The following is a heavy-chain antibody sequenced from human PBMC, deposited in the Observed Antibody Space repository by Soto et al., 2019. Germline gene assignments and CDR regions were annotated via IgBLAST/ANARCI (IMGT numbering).Heavy chain of an antibody. CDR1: GNSISSGDYY. V-gene: IGHV4-30-4*01. J-gene: IGHJ4*02. CDR2: IYYSGSA. D-gene: IGHD3-3*01. Sequence: QVQLQESGPGLVKPSQTLSLTCTVSGNSISSGDYYWSWIRQPPGKGLEWIGYIYYSGSAYYNPYTSSPNTKSLNMSTTQFSLELTSVASKHTAVYYSAGRYYEDTTGYLGFDYWGQETLVTVSS. CDR3: AGRYYEDTTGYLGFDY.